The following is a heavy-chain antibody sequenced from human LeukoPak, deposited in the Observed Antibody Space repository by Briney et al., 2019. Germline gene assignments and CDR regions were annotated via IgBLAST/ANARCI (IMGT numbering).Heavy chain of an antibody. CDR2: VSSTSSFI. CDR1: GFTFSSYS. CDR3: ARDEGDFWSGYCDY. Sequence: GSLRLSCAASGFTFSSYSINWVRQAPGKGLEWVSCVSSTSSFIYYADSVKGRFTISRDNAKNSLYLQMNSLRAEDTAVYYCARDEGDFWSGYCDYWGQGTLVTVSS. J-gene: IGHJ4*02. V-gene: IGHV3-21*01. D-gene: IGHD3-3*01.